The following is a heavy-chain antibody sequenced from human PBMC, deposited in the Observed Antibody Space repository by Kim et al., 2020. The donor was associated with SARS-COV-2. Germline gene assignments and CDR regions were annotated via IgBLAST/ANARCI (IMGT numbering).Heavy chain of an antibody. CDR3: GMHDFWSGSRSGKRRYYGMDV. Sequence: ASVKVSCKASGYTFTSYGISWVRQAPGQGLEWMGWISAYNGNTNYVQKLQGRVTMTTDTSTSTAYMELRSLRSDDTAVYYCGMHDFWSGSRSGKRRYYGMDVWGQGTTVTVSS. D-gene: IGHD3-3*01. CDR2: ISAYNGNT. J-gene: IGHJ6*02. V-gene: IGHV1-18*01. CDR1: GYTFTSYG.